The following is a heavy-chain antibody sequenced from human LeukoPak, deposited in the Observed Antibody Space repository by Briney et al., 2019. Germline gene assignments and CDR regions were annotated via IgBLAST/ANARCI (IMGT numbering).Heavy chain of an antibody. CDR1: GGSFSGYY. J-gene: IGHJ4*02. V-gene: IGHV4-34*01. CDR2: INHSGST. CDR3: AREDQYYGSGSFDY. Sequence: SETLSLTCAVYGGSFSGYYWSWIRQPPGKGLEWIGEINHSGSTNYNPSLKSRATISVDTSKNQFSLKLSSVTAADTAVYYCAREDQYYGSGSFDYWGQGTLVTVSS. D-gene: IGHD3-10*01.